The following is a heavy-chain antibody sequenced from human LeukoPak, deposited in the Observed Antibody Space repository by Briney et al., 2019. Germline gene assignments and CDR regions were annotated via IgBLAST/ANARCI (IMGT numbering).Heavy chain of an antibody. CDR3: AREPSYSSGCLRG. CDR1: GYTFTGYD. D-gene: IGHD6-19*01. J-gene: IGHJ4*02. Sequence: ASVKVSCKASGYTFTGYDMHWVRQAPGQGLEWMGWINPNSGGTNYAQKFQGRVTMTRDTSISTDYMELSRLRSDDTAVYYCAREPSYSSGCLRGWGQGTLVTVSS. CDR2: INPNSGGT. V-gene: IGHV1-2*02.